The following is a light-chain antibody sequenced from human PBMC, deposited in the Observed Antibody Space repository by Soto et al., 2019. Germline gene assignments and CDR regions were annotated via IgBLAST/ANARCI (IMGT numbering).Light chain of an antibody. CDR2: WAS. J-gene: IGKJ1*01. CDR3: HQYYTTPWT. V-gene: IGKV4-1*01. CDR1: QSVLSSSNNKNY. Sequence: DIVMTQSPDSLAVSLGERATINCKSSQSVLSSSNNKNYLAWYQQRPRQPPKLLIYWASTRQSGVPDRFSGSGSGTDFTLTISSLQAEDVAVYYCHQYYTTPWTFDQGTKVEIK.